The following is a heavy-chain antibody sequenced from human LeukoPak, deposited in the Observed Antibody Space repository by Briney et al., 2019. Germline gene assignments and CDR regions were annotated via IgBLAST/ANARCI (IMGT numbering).Heavy chain of an antibody. J-gene: IGHJ4*02. D-gene: IGHD5-24*01. CDR2: MNSDGSII. CDR1: VFTFSSYW. V-gene: IGHV3-74*01. Sequence: GESLRLSCAASVFTFSSYWMHWVRQVPGKGPVCVSRMNSDGSIIDYADSVKGRFTISTDNAKNTLYLQMNSLRAEDTAVYYCARDHNFKIDYWGQGTLVTVSS. CDR3: ARDHNFKIDY.